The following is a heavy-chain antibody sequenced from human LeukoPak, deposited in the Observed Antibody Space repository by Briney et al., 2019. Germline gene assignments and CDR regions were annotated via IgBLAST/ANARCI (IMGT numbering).Heavy chain of an antibody. V-gene: IGHV3-23*01. CDR1: GXTFSSYA. CDR3: ARSIYASGSFYTFDI. CDR2: FSGSGGST. Sequence: PGGALRLSCAASGXTFSSYAMSWVRHAPGKAPEWVSGFSGSGGSTYSADSVKGRFTISRDNSKNTLYLQMNTLRAEDTAVYYCARSIYASGSFYTFDIWGQGTMVTVSS. D-gene: IGHD3-10*01. J-gene: IGHJ3*02.